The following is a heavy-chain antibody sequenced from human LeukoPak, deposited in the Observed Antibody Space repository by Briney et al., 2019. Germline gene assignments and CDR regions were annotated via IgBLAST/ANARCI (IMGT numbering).Heavy chain of an antibody. Sequence: GGSLRLSCTASGFTFGDYAMSWFRPAPGKGLEWVGFIRSKAYGGTTEYAASVKGRFTTSRDDSKNTLYLQMNSLKTEDTAVYHCTTVRGVTNYMDVWGKGTTVTVSS. J-gene: IGHJ6*03. CDR3: TTVRGVTNYMDV. CDR2: IRSKAYGGTT. D-gene: IGHD3-10*01. CDR1: GFTFGDYA. V-gene: IGHV3-49*03.